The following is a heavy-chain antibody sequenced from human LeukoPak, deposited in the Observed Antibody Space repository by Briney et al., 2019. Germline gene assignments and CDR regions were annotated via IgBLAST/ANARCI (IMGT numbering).Heavy chain of an antibody. Sequence: GGSLRLSCAASGFTVSSNYMSWVRQAPGKGLEWVSVIYSGGSTYYADSVKGRFTISRDNSKNTLYLRMNSLRAEDTAVYYCARQVSSGWLDYWGQGTLVTVSS. J-gene: IGHJ4*02. V-gene: IGHV3-66*04. CDR2: IYSGGST. CDR3: ARQVSSGWLDY. D-gene: IGHD6-25*01. CDR1: GFTVSSNY.